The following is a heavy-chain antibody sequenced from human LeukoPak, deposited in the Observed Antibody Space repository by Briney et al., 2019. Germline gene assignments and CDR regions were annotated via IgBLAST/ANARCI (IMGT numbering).Heavy chain of an antibody. J-gene: IGHJ4*02. CDR3: ARDRGSSGWFDY. D-gene: IGHD6-19*01. CDR2: IYYSGST. Sequence: SETLSLTCTVSGGSISSSSYYWGWIRQPRGKGLEWIGSIYYSGSTYYNPSLKSRVTISVDRSKNQFSLKLSSVTAADTAVYYCARDRGSSGWFDYWGQGTLVTVSS. V-gene: IGHV4-39*07. CDR1: GGSISSSSYY.